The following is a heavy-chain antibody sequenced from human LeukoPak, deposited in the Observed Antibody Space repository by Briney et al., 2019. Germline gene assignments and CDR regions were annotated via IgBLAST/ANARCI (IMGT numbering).Heavy chain of an antibody. D-gene: IGHD6-19*01. V-gene: IGHV3-53*01. Sequence: PGGSLRLSCAASGFTVSSNYMSWVRQAPGKGLEWVSLIYSGGSTYYADSVKGRFTISRDNSKNTLYLQMNSLRAEDTAVYYCARATAVAGGFDYWGQGTLVTVSS. CDR2: IYSGGST. CDR3: ARATAVAGGFDY. J-gene: IGHJ4*02. CDR1: GFTVSSNY.